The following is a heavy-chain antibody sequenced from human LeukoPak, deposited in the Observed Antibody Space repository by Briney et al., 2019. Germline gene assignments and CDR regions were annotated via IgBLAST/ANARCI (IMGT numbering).Heavy chain of an antibody. J-gene: IGHJ5*02. D-gene: IGHD6-13*01. CDR2: INHSGST. CDR1: GGSISSYY. Sequence: SETLSLICTVSGGSISSYYWSWIRQPPGKGLEWIGEINHSGSTNYNPSLKSRVTISVDTSKNQFSLKLSSVTAADTAVYYCARGWRQQQLVNNWFDPWGQGTLVTVSS. V-gene: IGHV4-34*01. CDR3: ARGWRQQQLVNNWFDP.